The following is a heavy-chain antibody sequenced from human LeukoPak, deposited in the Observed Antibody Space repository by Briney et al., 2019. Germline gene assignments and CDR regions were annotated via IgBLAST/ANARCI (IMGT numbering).Heavy chain of an antibody. J-gene: IGHJ4*02. D-gene: IGHD3-22*01. V-gene: IGHV1-69*04. Sequence: ASVKVSCKASGGTFSSYAISWVRQAPGQGLEWMGRIIPIFGIANYAQKLQGRVTITADKSTSTAYMELSSLRSEDTAVYYCARDDSSGYYSTQGYYFDYWGQGTLVTVSS. CDR2: IIPIFGIA. CDR3: ARDDSSGYYSTQGYYFDY. CDR1: GGTFSSYA.